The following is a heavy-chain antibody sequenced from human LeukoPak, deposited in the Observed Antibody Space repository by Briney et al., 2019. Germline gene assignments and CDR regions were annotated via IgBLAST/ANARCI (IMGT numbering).Heavy chain of an antibody. CDR3: ARRLEANWFDP. D-gene: IGHD3-3*01. Sequence: KGGESLKISCKGSGYSFTNYWIAWVRQMPGKGLEWMGIIYPGDSDTRYRPSFQDQVTISADKSISTAYLQWSSLKASDTAIYYCARRLEANWFDPWGQGTLVTVSA. V-gene: IGHV5-51*01. CDR2: IYPGDSDT. J-gene: IGHJ5*02. CDR1: GYSFTNYW.